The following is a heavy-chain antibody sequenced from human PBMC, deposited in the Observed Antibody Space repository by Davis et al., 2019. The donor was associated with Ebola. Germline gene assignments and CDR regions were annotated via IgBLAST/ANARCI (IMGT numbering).Heavy chain of an antibody. CDR2: INHSGST. CDR3: ASHSSGWFDY. D-gene: IGHD6-19*01. CDR1: GGSISGYY. V-gene: IGHV4-34*01. Sequence: GSLRLSCSVSGGSISGYYWSWIRQPPGKGLEWIGEINHSGSTNYNPSLKSRVTISVDKSKKQFSLKLSSVTAADTAVYYCASHSSGWFDYWGLGTLVTVSA. J-gene: IGHJ4*02.